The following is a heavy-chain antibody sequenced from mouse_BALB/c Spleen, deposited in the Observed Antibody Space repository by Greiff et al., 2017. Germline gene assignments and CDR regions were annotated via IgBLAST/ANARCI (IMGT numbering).Heavy chain of an antibody. V-gene: IGHV1S130*01. CDR2: IHPNSGNT. CDR1: GYTFTSSW. Sequence: QVQLQQSGSVLVRPGASVKLSCKASGYTFTSSWMHWAKQRPGQGLEWIGEIHPNSGNTNYNEKFKGKATLTVDTSSSTAYVDLSSLTSEDSAVYYCARAPLFDYWGQGTTLTVSS. J-gene: IGHJ2*01. CDR3: ARAPLFDY.